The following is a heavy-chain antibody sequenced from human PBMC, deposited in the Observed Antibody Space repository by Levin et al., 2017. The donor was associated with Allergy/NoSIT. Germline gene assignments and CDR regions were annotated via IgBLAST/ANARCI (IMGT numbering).Heavy chain of an antibody. J-gene: IGHJ4*02. D-gene: IGHD5-24*01. CDR3: AKAIEDGYNDACCDY. V-gene: IGHV3-23*01. CDR1: GFTFSSYA. CDR2: ISGTGGST. Sequence: GESLKISCAASGFTFSSYAMSWVRQAPGKGLEWVSAISGTGGSTYYADSVKGRFTISRDNSKNTLYLQMNSLRAEDTAVYYCAKAIEDGYNDACCDYWGQGTLVTVSA.